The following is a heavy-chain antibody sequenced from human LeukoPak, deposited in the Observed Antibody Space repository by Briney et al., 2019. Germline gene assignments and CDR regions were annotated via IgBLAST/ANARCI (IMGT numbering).Heavy chain of an antibody. Sequence: SVKVSCKASGGTFRSYAISCVRQAPGQGLEWMGRISPIFGTRNYAQKFQGRVTVITDESTSTAYMEQSSLRSEDTAVYYGARDTRRQSSSGYYLMDAFDIWGQGTMVTVSS. CDR1: GGTFRSYA. J-gene: IGHJ3*02. D-gene: IGHD3-22*01. V-gene: IGHV1-69*05. CDR2: ISPIFGTR. CDR3: ARDTRRQSSSGYYLMDAFDI.